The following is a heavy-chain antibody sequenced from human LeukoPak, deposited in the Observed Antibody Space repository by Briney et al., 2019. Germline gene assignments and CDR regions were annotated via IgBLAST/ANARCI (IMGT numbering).Heavy chain of an antibody. Sequence: GESLKISCKGSGYSFTSYWIGWVRQMPGKGLEWMGIIYPGDSDTRYSPSFQGQVTISADKSISTAYLQWSSPKASDTAMYYCARREYYYDSSGYYWDAFDIWGQGTMVTVSS. J-gene: IGHJ3*02. D-gene: IGHD3-22*01. V-gene: IGHV5-51*01. CDR2: IYPGDSDT. CDR1: GYSFTSYW. CDR3: ARREYYYDSSGYYWDAFDI.